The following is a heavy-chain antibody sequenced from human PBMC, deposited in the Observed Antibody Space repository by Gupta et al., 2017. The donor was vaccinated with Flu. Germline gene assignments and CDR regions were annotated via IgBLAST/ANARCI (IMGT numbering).Heavy chain of an antibody. Sequence: QVQLQQWGAGLLKPSETLSLTCAVYGGSFSGYYWSWIRQPPGKGLEWIGEINHSGSTNYNPSLKSRVTISVDTSKNQFSLKLSSVTAADTAVYYCARADINRKGYSYGFSGMDVWGQGTTVTVSS. CDR1: GGSFSGYY. CDR3: ARADINRKGYSYGFSGMDV. D-gene: IGHD5-18*01. CDR2: INHSGST. V-gene: IGHV4-34*01. J-gene: IGHJ6*02.